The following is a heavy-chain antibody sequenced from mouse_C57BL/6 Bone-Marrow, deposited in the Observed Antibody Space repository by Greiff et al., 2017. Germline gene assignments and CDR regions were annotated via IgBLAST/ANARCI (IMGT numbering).Heavy chain of an antibody. J-gene: IGHJ4*01. Sequence: QVQLQQPGAELVRPGSSVKLSCKASGYTFTSYWMHWVKQRPIQGLEWIGNIDPSDSETHYNQKFKDKATLTVDKSSSTAYMQHSSLTSEDSADYYSAREGLKRAMDYWGQGTSVTVSS. CDR2: IDPSDSET. D-gene: IGHD1-3*01. CDR1: GYTFTSYW. CDR3: AREGLKRAMDY. V-gene: IGHV1-52*01.